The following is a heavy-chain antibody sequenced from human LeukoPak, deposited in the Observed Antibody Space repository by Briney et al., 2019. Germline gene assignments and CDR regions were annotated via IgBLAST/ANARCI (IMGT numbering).Heavy chain of an antibody. CDR1: GGSISSYY. CDR3: ARGSGDYGDLDY. D-gene: IGHD4-17*01. J-gene: IGHJ4*02. Sequence: SETLSLTCTVSGGSISSYYWSWIRQPPGKGLEWIGYIYYSGSTNYNPSLKSRVTISVGTSKNQFSLKLSSVTAADTAVYYCARGSGDYGDLDYWGQGTLVTVSS. V-gene: IGHV4-59*01. CDR2: IYYSGST.